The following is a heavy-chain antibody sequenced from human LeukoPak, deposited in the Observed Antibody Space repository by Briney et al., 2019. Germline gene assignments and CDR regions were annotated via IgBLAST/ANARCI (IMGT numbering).Heavy chain of an antibody. CDR3: ARDREIEMGIAVADDFDY. D-gene: IGHD6-19*01. CDR2: ISADNGKT. Sequence: ASVKVSCKASGYTFTSYGISWVRQAPGHGLEWMGWISADNGKTNYAQKLQGRVTMTTDTSTSTAYLELRSLRSHDTAVYYCARDREIEMGIAVADDFDYWGQGTLVTVSS. J-gene: IGHJ4*02. V-gene: IGHV1-18*01. CDR1: GYTFTSYG.